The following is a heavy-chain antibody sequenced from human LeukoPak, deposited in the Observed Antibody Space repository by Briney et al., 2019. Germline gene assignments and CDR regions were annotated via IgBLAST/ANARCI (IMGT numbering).Heavy chain of an antibody. CDR1: GHTFTGYY. J-gene: IGHJ4*02. CDR3: ARDIELITGYSSSWYLDY. V-gene: IGHV1-2*02. D-gene: IGHD6-13*01. CDR2: INPNSGGT. Sequence: GASVKVSCKASGHTFTGYYMHWVRQAPGQGLEWMGWINPNSGGTNYAQKFQGRVTTTRDTSISTAYMELSRLRSDDTAVYYCARDIELITGYSSSWYLDYWGQGTLVTVSS.